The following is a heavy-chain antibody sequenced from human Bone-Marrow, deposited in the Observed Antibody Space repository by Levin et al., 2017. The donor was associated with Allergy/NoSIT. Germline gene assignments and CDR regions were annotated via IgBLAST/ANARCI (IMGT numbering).Heavy chain of an antibody. J-gene: IGHJ4*01. CDR2: ISDSGGST. CDR3: PKDRYCTTTTCPVDY. D-gene: IGHD2-2*01. V-gene: IGHV3-23*01. CDR1: GFTFSTYA. Sequence: GGSLRLSCAASGFTFSTYAMNWVRQAPGKGLEWVSGISDSGGSTYYADSVKGRFTISRDNSKNTLYLQMNNLRAEDTAIYYCPKDRYCTTTTCPVDYWGQEIWSPSP.